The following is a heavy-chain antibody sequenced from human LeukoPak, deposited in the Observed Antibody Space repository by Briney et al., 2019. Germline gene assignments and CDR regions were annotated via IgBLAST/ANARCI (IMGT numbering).Heavy chain of an antibody. CDR1: GGSISNNYDY. J-gene: IGHJ4*02. D-gene: IGHD1-26*01. Sequence: SETLSLTCTVSGGSISNNYDYWAWIRQPPGKGLELIGYVHYTGSTFYNPSLKSRVTISADTSKNQFSLSLTSVTAADTTVYYCATLGLLRGAGFSLATHFDYWGQGTLVSVSS. V-gene: IGHV4-39*01. CDR2: VHYTGST. CDR3: ATLGLLRGAGFSLATHFDY.